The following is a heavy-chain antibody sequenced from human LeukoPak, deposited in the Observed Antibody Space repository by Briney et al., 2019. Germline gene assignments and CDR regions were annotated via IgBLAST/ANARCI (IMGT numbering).Heavy chain of an antibody. Sequence: SETLSLTCTVSGGSIGSYYWSWIRQPPGKGLEWIGYIYYSGSTNYNPSLKSRVTISVDTSKNQFSLKLSSVTAADTAVYYCARDRTGTAVTTGSYYMDVWGKGTTVTVSS. D-gene: IGHD4-17*01. CDR2: IYYSGST. J-gene: IGHJ6*03. V-gene: IGHV4-59*01. CDR3: ARDRTGTAVTTGSYYMDV. CDR1: GGSIGSYY.